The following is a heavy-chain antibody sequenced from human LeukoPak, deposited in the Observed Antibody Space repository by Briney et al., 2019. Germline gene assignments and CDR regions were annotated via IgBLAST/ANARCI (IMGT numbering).Heavy chain of an antibody. J-gene: IGHJ4*02. CDR1: GFTFSSYA. CDR2: ISGSGGST. CDR3: AKAQTGSYKSPVDC. Sequence: GGSLRLSCAASGFTFSSYAMCWVRQPPGKGLEWVSSISGSGGSTYYADSVKGRFTISRDNSKNTLYLQMNSLRAEDTAVFYCAKAQTGSYKSPVDCWGQGTLVTVSS. D-gene: IGHD1-26*01. V-gene: IGHV3-23*01.